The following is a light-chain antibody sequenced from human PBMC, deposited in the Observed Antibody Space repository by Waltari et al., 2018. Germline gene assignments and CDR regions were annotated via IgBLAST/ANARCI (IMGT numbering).Light chain of an antibody. J-gene: IGLJ3*02. Sequence: QSALTQPPSVSGSPRQSISISCTGSKTDIGDYDFVSWYQVYPGKAPKLLIYDVVHRPSGVSDRFSGSKSGNVASLTISGLQPEDEAEYYCSSYAWGFTVLFGGGTKLTVL. V-gene: IGLV2-14*01. CDR3: SSYAWGFTVL. CDR2: DVV. CDR1: KTDIGDYDF.